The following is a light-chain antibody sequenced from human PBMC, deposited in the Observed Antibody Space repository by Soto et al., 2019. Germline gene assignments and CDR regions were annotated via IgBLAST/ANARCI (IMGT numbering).Light chain of an antibody. CDR2: QVT. J-gene: IGLJ1*01. Sequence: QSALTQPPSASGSPGQSRTISCTGASGDVGFYNFVSWDQQRPGKAPKLVIYQVTKRPSEVPDRFSGSTSGSTASLTVPGLQADDEADYYCASYAGTTLVVFGRGTKVTVL. CDR1: SGDVGFYNF. CDR3: ASYAGTTLVV. V-gene: IGLV2-8*01.